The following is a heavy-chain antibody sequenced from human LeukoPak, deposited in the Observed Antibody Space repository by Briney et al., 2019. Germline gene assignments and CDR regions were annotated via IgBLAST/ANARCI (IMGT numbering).Heavy chain of an antibody. CDR1: GFTFSNAW. CDR3: TTDKGYYDFWSDWISAVSTDY. V-gene: IGHV3-15*01. J-gene: IGHJ4*02. D-gene: IGHD3-3*01. CDR2: IKSKTDGGTT. Sequence: GGSLRLSCAASGFTFSNAWMSWVRQAPGKGLEWVGRIKSKTDGGTTDYAAPVKDRFTISGDDSKNTLYLQMNSLKTEDTAVYYCTTDKGYYDFWSDWISAVSTDYWGQGTLVTVSS.